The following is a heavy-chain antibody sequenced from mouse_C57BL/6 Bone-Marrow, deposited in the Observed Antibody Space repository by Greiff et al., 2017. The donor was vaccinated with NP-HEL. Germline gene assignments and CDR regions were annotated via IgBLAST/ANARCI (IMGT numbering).Heavy chain of an antibody. J-gene: IGHJ4*01. CDR3: AISSGYYRMDY. CDR2: IHPSDSDT. V-gene: IGHV1-74*01. D-gene: IGHD2-3*01. CDR1: GYTFTSYW. Sequence: VQLQQPGAELVKPGASVKVSCKASGYTFTSYWMHWVKQRPGQGLEWIGRIHPSDSDTNYNQKFKGKATLTVDKPSSTAYMQLSRLTSGDSAVYYCAISSGYYRMDYWGQGTSVTVSS.